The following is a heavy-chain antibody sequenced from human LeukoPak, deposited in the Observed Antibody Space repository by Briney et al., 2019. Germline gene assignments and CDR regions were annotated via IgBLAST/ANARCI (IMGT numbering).Heavy chain of an antibody. D-gene: IGHD3-10*01. V-gene: IGHV3-30-3*02. CDR3: AKRGLGDADHYFDS. CDR1: GFIFSSYA. Sequence: PGGSLRLSCTASGFIFSSYAMHWVRQAPGRSLEWVGVIDGRQKFYADSVKGRFTISRDNSRNTLYLQINNLRAGDTAVFYCAKRGLGDADHYFDSWGQGTQVTV. CDR2: IDGRQK. J-gene: IGHJ4*02.